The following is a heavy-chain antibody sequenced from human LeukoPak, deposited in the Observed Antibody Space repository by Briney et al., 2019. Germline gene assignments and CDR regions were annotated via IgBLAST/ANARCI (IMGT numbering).Heavy chain of an antibody. D-gene: IGHD3-22*01. J-gene: IGHJ4*02. V-gene: IGHV3-53*05. Sequence: AGGSLRLSCAASGFTVSSNYMSWVRQAPGKGLEWVSIIYSGGSTFYADSVKGRFTISRDNSKNTLYLQMNSLRAEDTAVYYCAKDLRYYYDSSGPFDYWGQGTLVTVSS. CDR2: IYSGGST. CDR3: AKDLRYYYDSSGPFDY. CDR1: GFTVSSNY.